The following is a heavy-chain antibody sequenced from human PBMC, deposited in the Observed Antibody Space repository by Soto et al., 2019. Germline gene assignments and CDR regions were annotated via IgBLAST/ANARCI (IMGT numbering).Heavy chain of an antibody. D-gene: IGHD2-21*01. Sequence: QVQLVESGGGVVQPGRSLRLSCAASGFTLSSYSMHWVRQAPGKGLAWVAAMSYDGSSKYFADSVKGRFTISRDNSKNTLSLQMNSLGGEDSAVYYCARGRSVINHDDFEYWGQGTLVTVSS. CDR3: ARGRSVINHDDFEY. CDR1: GFTLSSYS. V-gene: IGHV3-30-3*01. J-gene: IGHJ4*02. CDR2: MSYDGSSK.